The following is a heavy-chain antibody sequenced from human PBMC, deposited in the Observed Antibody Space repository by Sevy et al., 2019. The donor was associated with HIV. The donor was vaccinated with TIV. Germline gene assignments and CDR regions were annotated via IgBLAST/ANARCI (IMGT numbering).Heavy chain of an antibody. D-gene: IGHD3-16*01. V-gene: IGHV4-4*02. CDR1: GGSISSVNW. CDR2: IYHSGYT. J-gene: IGHJ5*02. Sequence: SETLSLTCAVSGGSISSVNWWHWVRQPPGKGLEWIEEIYHSGYTNYNPSLKSRVTISVDNSNNQFSLKLSFVTAADTTVYYGARGGEAPRCFDPWGQGSLVTVSS. CDR3: ARGGEAPRCFDP.